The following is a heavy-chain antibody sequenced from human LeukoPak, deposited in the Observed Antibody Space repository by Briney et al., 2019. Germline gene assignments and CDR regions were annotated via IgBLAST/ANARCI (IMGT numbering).Heavy chain of an antibody. CDR1: GFTFSSYA. CDR2: ISGSGGST. J-gene: IGHJ3*02. CDR3: AKVEVGAIHKGPTDAFDI. V-gene: IGHV3-23*01. Sequence: PGGSLRLSCAASGFTFSSYAMSWVRQAPGKGLEWVSAISGSGGSTYYADSVKGRFTISRDNSKNTLYLQMNSLRAEDTAVYYCAKVEVGAIHKGPTDAFDIWGQGTMVTVSS. D-gene: IGHD1-26*01.